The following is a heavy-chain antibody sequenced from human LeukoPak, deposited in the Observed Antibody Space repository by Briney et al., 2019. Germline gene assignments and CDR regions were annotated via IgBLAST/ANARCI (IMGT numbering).Heavy chain of an antibody. D-gene: IGHD3-22*01. Sequence: SETLSLTCAVYGGSFSGYYWSWIRQPPGKGLEWIGEINHSGSTNYNPSLKSRVTISVDTSKNQFSLKLSSVTAADTAVYYCARGGKNDSSGYYYFDYWGQGTLVTVSS. J-gene: IGHJ4*02. V-gene: IGHV4-34*01. CDR1: GGSFSGYY. CDR3: ARGGKNDSSGYYYFDY. CDR2: INHSGST.